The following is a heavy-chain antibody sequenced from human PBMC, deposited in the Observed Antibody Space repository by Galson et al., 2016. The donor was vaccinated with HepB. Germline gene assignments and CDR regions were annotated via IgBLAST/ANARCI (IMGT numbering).Heavy chain of an antibody. V-gene: IGHV3-23*01. CDR3: ARDPASFYYDSRFHPHDY. CDR1: GFTSRSHA. J-gene: IGHJ4*02. D-gene: IGHD3-22*01. CDR2: ITAGSTST. Sequence: SLRLSCAASGFTSRSHAMSWVRQAPGRGLEWVSSITAGSTSTFYADSVKGRFTMSRDNSKNTLYLQMNSLRAEDTAIYYCARDPASFYYDSRFHPHDYWGQGTLVTVSS.